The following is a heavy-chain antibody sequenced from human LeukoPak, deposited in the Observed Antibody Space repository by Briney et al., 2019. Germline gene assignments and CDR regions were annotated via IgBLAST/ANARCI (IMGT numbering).Heavy chain of an antibody. J-gene: IGHJ4*02. CDR2: INHSGST. CDR1: GGSFSGYY. CDR3: ARPLSSGYYYFDY. D-gene: IGHD3-22*01. V-gene: IGHV4-34*01. Sequence: SETLSLTCAVYGGSFSGYYWSWIRQPPGKGLEWIGEINHSGSTNYNPSLKSRVTISVDTSKNQFSLQLSSVTAADTAVYYCARPLSSGYYYFDYWGQGTLVTVSS.